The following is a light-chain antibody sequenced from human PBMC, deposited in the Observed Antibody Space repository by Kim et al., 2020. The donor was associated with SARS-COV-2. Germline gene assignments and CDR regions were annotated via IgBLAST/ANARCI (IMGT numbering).Light chain of an antibody. CDR3: QQFDNLPLT. CDR2: DAS. V-gene: IGKV1-33*01. Sequence: DIRMTQSPSSLSASVGDRVTITCRASQDITNYLNWYQQKPGKAPKLLIYDASKLETGVPSRFSGGGFGTDFTLTINTLQPEDIATYYCQQFDNLPLTFGGGTKVQIK. J-gene: IGKJ4*01. CDR1: QDITNY.